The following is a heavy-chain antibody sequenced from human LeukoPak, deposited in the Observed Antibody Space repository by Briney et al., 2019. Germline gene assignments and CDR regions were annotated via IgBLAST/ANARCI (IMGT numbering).Heavy chain of an antibody. D-gene: IGHD3-3*01. CDR3: ARGYDHLDY. V-gene: IGHV4-59*01. J-gene: IGHJ4*02. CDR1: GGSISSYY. CDR2: IYYSGST. Sequence: PSETLSLTCTVSGGSISSYYWSWIRQPPGKGLEWIGYIYYSGSTNYNPSLKSRVTISVDTSKNQFSLKLSSVTAADTAVYYCARGYDHLDYWGQGTLVTVFS.